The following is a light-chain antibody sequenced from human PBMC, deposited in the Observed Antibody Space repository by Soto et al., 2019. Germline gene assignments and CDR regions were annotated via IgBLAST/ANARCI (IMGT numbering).Light chain of an antibody. V-gene: IGKV1-16*01. J-gene: IGKJ1*01. CDR1: QAISNY. Sequence: DIHMTQSPSFLSASLGDRVTITFRASQAISNYLNWYQQKPGKAPKFLIYDASSLESGVPSRFSGSGSGTEFTLTISNLQPDDFATYFCQQYNNYPRTFGQGSKVDIK. CDR2: DAS. CDR3: QQYNNYPRT.